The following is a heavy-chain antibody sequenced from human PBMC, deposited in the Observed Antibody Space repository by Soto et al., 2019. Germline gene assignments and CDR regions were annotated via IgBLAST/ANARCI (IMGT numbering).Heavy chain of an antibody. CDR2: IYYSGRT. CDR3: ARMRGLGEISPYLDY. J-gene: IGHJ4*02. CDR1: GGPISDYQ. D-gene: IGHD3-16*01. V-gene: IGHV4-59*01. Sequence: QVQLQESGPGLVKPSETLSLTCSISGGPISDYQCNWIRQPPGKGLEWIGYIYYSGRTNYNPSLKSRLTISLDTSTRQFSLRLRSVTAADTAVYYCARMRGLGEISPYLDYWGQGALVTVSS.